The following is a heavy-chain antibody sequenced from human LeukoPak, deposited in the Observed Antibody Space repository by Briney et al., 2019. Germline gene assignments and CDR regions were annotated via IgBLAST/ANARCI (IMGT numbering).Heavy chain of an antibody. CDR2: IGRNISAI. J-gene: IGHJ4*02. D-gene: IGHD3-22*01. CDR3: ARSFYYYDSDY. V-gene: IGHV3-48*04. Sequence: GGSLRLSCAASGFTFSDYSMNWVRQAPGKGLEWVSYIGRNISAIYYADSVRGRVTIPRDNAKNSLYLQMNSLRAEDTAVYYCARSFYYYDSDYWGQGTLVTVSS. CDR1: GFTFSDYS.